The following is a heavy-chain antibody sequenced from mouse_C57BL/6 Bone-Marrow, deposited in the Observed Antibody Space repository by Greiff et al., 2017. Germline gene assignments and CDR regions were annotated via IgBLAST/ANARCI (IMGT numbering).Heavy chain of an antibody. J-gene: IGHJ4*01. CDR2: IRNKANGYTT. V-gene: IGHV7-3*01. CDR3: ARSAHDYAHHYAMDY. D-gene: IGHD1-2*01. Sequence: EVNVVESGGGLVQPGGSLSLSCAASGFTFPDYYMSWVRQPPGKALEWLGFIRNKANGYTTEDSASVKGLFTSSSANSQSILYLQMNALRAEDSATYYCARSAHDYAHHYAMDYWGQVTSVTVSS. CDR1: GFTFPDYY.